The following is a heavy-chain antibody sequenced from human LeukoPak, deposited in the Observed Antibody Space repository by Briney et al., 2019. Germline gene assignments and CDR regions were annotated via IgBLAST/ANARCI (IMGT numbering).Heavy chain of an antibody. V-gene: IGHV4-39*01. Sequence: SETLSLTCTVSGGSISSSTYYWGWIRQPPGKGLEWIGNSDYSGSTYYSSSLKSRVTMSVDTPKNQFSLKLSSVTAADTAVYFCARHVGRGSFRRVDYYYYMDVWGKGTTVTVSS. D-gene: IGHD1-26*01. CDR2: SDYSGST. CDR3: ARHVGRGSFRRVDYYYYMDV. J-gene: IGHJ6*03. CDR1: GGSISSSTYY.